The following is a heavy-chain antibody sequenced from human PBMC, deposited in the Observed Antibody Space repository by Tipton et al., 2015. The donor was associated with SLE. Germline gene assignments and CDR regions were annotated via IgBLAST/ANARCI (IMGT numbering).Heavy chain of an antibody. CDR3: ARHSASVYDAFDI. CDR1: GGSISSYF. CDR2: IYYSGGT. D-gene: IGHD2-21*01. Sequence: LRLSCTVSGGSISSYFWSWIRQPPGKGLEWIGYIYYSGGTNYNPSPKSRVTISVDTSKNQFSLKLSSVTAADTAVYYCARHSASVYDAFDIWGQGTMVTVSS. J-gene: IGHJ3*02. V-gene: IGHV4-59*01.